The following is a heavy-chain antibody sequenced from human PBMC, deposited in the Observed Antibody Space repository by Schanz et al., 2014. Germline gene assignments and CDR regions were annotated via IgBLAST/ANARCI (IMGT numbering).Heavy chain of an antibody. V-gene: IGHV1-69*04. J-gene: IGHJ6*02. CDR1: RVSITSSA. CDR3: ARERIQQNYIHYGLDL. Sequence: QVQLLQSGAEVKQPGSSVKVSCKASRVSITSSAISWVRQAPGQGLEWMGRIIPVLGRANYVQNFEGRATITADTSANTVYLELSSLRYDDTAVYFCARERIQQNYIHYGLDLWGPGTTVTVSS. CDR2: IIPVLGRA. D-gene: IGHD1-7*01.